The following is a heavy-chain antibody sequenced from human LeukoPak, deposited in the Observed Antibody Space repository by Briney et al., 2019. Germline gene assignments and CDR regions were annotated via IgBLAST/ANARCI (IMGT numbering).Heavy chain of an antibody. J-gene: IGHJ6*03. V-gene: IGHV3-23*01. Sequence: GGSLRLSCAASGFTFSSYGMHWVRQAPGKGLEWVSAISGNGFSTYYADSVKGRFTISRDNSKNTLYLQMNSLRAEDTAVYYCARVAVHDFWSGYYYYMDVWGKGTTVTVSS. CDR1: GFTFSSYG. D-gene: IGHD3-3*01. CDR2: ISGNGFST. CDR3: ARVAVHDFWSGYYYYMDV.